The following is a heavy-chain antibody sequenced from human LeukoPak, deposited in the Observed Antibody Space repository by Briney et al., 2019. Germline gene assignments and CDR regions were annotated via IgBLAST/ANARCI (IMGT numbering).Heavy chain of an antibody. V-gene: IGHV4-39*07. CDR2: THYSGNT. Sequence: XETLSLTCVVSGDSVSSTNYYWGWIRQPPGKGLEWIGTTHYSGNTYYNPSLKSRVTISLDTSKNQFSLRLNSVTAADTAVYYCAREGAYRTYGDYSPFDFWGQGTLVTVSS. D-gene: IGHD4-17*01. J-gene: IGHJ5*01. CDR1: GDSVSSTNYY. CDR3: AREGAYRTYGDYSPFDF.